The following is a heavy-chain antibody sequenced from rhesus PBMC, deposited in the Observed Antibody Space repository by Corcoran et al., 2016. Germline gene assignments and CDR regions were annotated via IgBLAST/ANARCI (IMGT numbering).Heavy chain of an antibody. Sequence: EVQLVESGGGLVQPGGSLRLSCAASGFTFSDYYMSWVRQAPGKGLEWVSSISLASIYIYYADSVKGRFTISRDNAKNSLSLQMNSLKTEDTAVYYCTSGADGSWDAFDFWGQGLRVTVSS. CDR1: GFTFSDYY. CDR2: ISLASIYI. D-gene: IGHD6-25*01. CDR3: TSGADGSWDAFDF. V-gene: IGHV3S16*01. J-gene: IGHJ3*01.